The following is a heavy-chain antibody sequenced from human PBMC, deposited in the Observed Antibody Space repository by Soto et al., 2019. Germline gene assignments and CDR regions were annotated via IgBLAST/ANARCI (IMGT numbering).Heavy chain of an antibody. V-gene: IGHV3-23*01. CDR2: ISGSGGST. CDR1: GFTFSSYA. Sequence: GGSLRLSCAASGFTFSSYAMSWVRQAPGKGLEWVSAISGSGGSTYYADSVKGRFTISRDNSKNTLYLQMNSLRAEDTAVYYCAKGRAGYYYYYGMDVWGQGTTVTVSS. D-gene: IGHD3-10*01. J-gene: IGHJ6*02. CDR3: AKGRAGYYYYYGMDV.